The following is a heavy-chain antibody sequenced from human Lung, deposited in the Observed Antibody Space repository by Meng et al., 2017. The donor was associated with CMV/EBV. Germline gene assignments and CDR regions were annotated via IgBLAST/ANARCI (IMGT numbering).Heavy chain of an antibody. CDR1: GGSISSGDYY. CDR2: IYYSGST. D-gene: IGHD5-18*01. CDR3: ARALDTAMVTFDY. J-gene: IGHJ4*02. V-gene: IGHV4-30-4*08. Sequence: QGHTEAARPVLVKPSQALSLPSTVSGGSISSGDYYWSWIRQPPGKGLEWIGYIYYSGSTYYNPSLKSRVTISVDTSKNQFSLKLSSVTAADTAVYYCARALDTAMVTFDYWGQGTLVTASS.